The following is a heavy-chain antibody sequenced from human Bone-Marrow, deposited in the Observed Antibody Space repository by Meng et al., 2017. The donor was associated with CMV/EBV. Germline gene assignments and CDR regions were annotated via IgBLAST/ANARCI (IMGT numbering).Heavy chain of an antibody. CDR1: GFISSSNYY. CDR2: IYYTGST. J-gene: IGHJ4*02. CDR3: ATDVYCTGGGCSELDS. V-gene: IGHV4-39*07. D-gene: IGHD2-15*01. Sequence: GFISSSNYYWGWIRQPPGKGLEWIGIIYYTGSTYYNPSLKSRVTMSVDTSKNQFSLKLRSVTAADTAIYYCATDVYCTGGGCSELDSWGQGTLVTVSS.